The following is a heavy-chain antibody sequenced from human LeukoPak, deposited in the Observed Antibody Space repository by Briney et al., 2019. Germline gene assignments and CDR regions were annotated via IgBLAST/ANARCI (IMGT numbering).Heavy chain of an antibody. CDR2: LNPNYGYT. Sequence: ASVTVSCKDSGYTFTSYDINWVRQAPGEGGEWMLWLNPNYGYTSYAQKFHRRVTMTRNTSISTAYMELSSLRSEDTAVYYCARGLPTASNPLGYWGQGTLVTVSS. J-gene: IGHJ4*02. CDR3: ARGLPTASNPLGY. D-gene: IGHD4-11*01. V-gene: IGHV1-8*01. CDR1: GYTFTSYD.